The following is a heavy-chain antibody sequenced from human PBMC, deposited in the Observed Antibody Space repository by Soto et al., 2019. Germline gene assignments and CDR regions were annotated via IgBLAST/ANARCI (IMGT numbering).Heavy chain of an antibody. D-gene: IGHD3-22*01. Sequence: GASVKVSCKASGYTFTSYGISWVRQAPGQGLEWMGWISAYNGNTNYAQKLQGRVTMTRDTSTSTVYMELSSLRSEDTAVYYCARDGGYYDSSGYPGPVDYWGQGTLVTVSP. CDR2: ISAYNGNT. CDR3: ARDGGYYDSSGYPGPVDY. CDR1: GYTFTSYG. V-gene: IGHV1-18*01. J-gene: IGHJ4*02.